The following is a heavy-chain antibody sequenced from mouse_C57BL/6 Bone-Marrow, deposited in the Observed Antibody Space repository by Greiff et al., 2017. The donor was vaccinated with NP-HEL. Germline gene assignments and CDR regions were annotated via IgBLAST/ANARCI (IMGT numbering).Heavy chain of an antibody. CDR3: ARERWLLYYYAMDY. J-gene: IGHJ4*01. CDR1: GYTFTSYW. Sequence: VQLQQPGAELVKPGASVKLSCKASGYTFTSYWMQWVKQRPGQGLEWIGEIDPSDSYPNSNQKFKGKATLTVDTSSSTAYMQLSSLTSEDSAVYYCARERWLLYYYAMDYWGQGTSVTVSS. CDR2: IDPSDSYP. V-gene: IGHV1-50*01. D-gene: IGHD2-3*01.